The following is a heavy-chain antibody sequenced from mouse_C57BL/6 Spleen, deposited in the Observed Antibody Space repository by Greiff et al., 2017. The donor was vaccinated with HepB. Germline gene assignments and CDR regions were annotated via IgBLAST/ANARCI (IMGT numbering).Heavy chain of an antibody. CDR2: ISYDGSN. CDR3: ASSNSGFLDY. Sequence: ESGPGLVKPSQSLSLTCSVTGYSITSGYYWNWIRQFPGNKLEWMGYISYDGSNNYNPSLKNRISITRDTSKNQFFLKLNSVTTEDTATYYCASSNSGFLDYWGQGTSVTVSS. V-gene: IGHV3-6*01. CDR1: GYSITSGYY. D-gene: IGHD2-5*01. J-gene: IGHJ4*01.